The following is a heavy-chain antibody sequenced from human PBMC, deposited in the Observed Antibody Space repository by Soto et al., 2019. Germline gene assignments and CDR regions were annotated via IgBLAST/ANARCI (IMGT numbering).Heavy chain of an antibody. D-gene: IGHD3-9*01. V-gene: IGHV3-23*01. J-gene: IGHJ4*02. CDR2: ISGSGGST. Sequence: GGSLRLSCAASGFTFSSYAMSWVRQAPGKGLEWVSAISGSGGSTYYADSVKGRFTISRDNSKNTLYLQMNGLRAEDTAVYYCAKDLVYYDILTGYHHTGPFDYWGQGTLVTVSS. CDR3: AKDLVYYDILTGYHHTGPFDY. CDR1: GFTFSSYA.